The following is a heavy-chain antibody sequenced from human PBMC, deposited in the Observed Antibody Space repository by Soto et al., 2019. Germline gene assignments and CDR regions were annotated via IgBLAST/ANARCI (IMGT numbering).Heavy chain of an antibody. V-gene: IGHV4-30-2*01. CDR3: ARAGYASGFDY. Sequence: SETLSLTCAVSCGSISSGGYSWSWIRQPPGKGLEWIGYIYHSGSTYYNPSLKSRVTISVDRSKNQFSLKLSSVTAADTAVYYCARAGYASGFDYWGQGTLVTVSS. CDR2: IYHSGST. CDR1: CGSISSGGYS. D-gene: IGHD2-8*01. J-gene: IGHJ4*02.